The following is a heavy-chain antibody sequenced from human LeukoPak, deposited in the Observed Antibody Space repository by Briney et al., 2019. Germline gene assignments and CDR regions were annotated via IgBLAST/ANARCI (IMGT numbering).Heavy chain of an antibody. D-gene: IGHD2-15*01. CDR2: IYSGGRT. CDR3: ARNVGNTYCLAY. J-gene: IGHJ4*02. Sequence: PGGSLRLSCAASGFTVSSSYMSWVRQARGKGLEWVSIIYSGGRTYYANSVKGRFTVSRDNSKNTLYLQMNSLRAEDTAVYYCARNVGNTYCLAYWGQGTLVTVSS. V-gene: IGHV3-66*01. CDR1: GFTVSSSY.